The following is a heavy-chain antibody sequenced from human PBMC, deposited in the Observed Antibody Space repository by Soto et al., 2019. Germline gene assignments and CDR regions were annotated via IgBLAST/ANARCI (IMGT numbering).Heavy chain of an antibody. V-gene: IGHV3-30-3*02. CDR2: ISYDGSNK. J-gene: IGHJ4*02. CDR1: GFTFSSYA. CDR3: AKTAGSGAAGNYYFDY. D-gene: IGHD6-13*01. Sequence: HPGGSLRLSCAASGFTFSSYAMHWVRQAPGKGLEWVAVISYDGSNKYYADSVKGRFTISRDNSKNTLYLQMNSLRAEDTAVYYCAKTAGSGAAGNYYFDYWGQGTLVTVSS.